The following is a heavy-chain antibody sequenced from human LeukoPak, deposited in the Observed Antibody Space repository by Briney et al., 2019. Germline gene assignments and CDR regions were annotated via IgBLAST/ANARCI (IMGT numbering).Heavy chain of an antibody. V-gene: IGHV1-69*04. CDR1: GGTFSSYA. Sequence: SVKVSCKASGGTFSSYAISWVRQAPGQGLEWMGRIIPILGIANYAQKFQGRVTITADKSTSTAYMELSSLRSEDTAVYYCARLGGPPYCSGGSCYPQYNWFDPWGQGTLVTVSS. J-gene: IGHJ5*02. CDR3: ARLGGPPYCSGGSCYPQYNWFDP. D-gene: IGHD2-15*01. CDR2: IIPILGIA.